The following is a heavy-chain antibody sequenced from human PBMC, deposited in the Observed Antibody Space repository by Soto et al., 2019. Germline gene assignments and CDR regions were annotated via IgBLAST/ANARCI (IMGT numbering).Heavy chain of an antibody. CDR1: GVTISTYY. D-gene: IGHD5-12*01. V-gene: IGHV4-59*01. Sequence: SETLSLTCAVSGVTISTYYWSWIRQPPGKGLEWMGYNYHSGTTNYNPSLKSRVTISVHTSKNQFSLRLTSVTAADTAIYYCVREAYIGYGHAIDHWGQGILVTVSS. CDR2: NYHSGTT. CDR3: VREAYIGYGHAIDH. J-gene: IGHJ4*02.